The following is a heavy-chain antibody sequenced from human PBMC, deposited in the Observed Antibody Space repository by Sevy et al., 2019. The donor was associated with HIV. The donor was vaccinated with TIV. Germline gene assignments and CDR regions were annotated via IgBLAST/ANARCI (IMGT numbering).Heavy chain of an antibody. CDR2: INPNSGGT. J-gene: IGHJ4*02. CDR3: ARAPSRQYYYDSSGSLDY. D-gene: IGHD3-22*01. Sequence: ASVKVSCKASGYTFTGYYMHWVRQAPGQGLEWMGRINPNSGGTNYAQKFQGRVTMTRDTSISTAYMELSRLRSDDTAVYYCARAPSRQYYYDSSGSLDYWGQGTLVTVSS. V-gene: IGHV1-2*06. CDR1: GYTFTGYY.